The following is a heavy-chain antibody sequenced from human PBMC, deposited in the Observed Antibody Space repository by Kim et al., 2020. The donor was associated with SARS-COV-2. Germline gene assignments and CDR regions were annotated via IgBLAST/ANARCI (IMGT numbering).Heavy chain of an antibody. CDR2: IGSKTDNHAT. Sequence: GGSLRLSCAASGFTFSDSAIHWVRQAPGKGLEWVGLIGSKTDNHATAYAASVQGRFILSSDDSTNTAYLHMNSLEVEDTSVYYCRRPPTVTLPSNPYYYG. CDR3: RRPPTVTLPSNPYYYG. J-gene: IGHJ6*01. D-gene: IGHD4-17*01. V-gene: IGHV3-73*01. CDR1: GFTFSDSA.